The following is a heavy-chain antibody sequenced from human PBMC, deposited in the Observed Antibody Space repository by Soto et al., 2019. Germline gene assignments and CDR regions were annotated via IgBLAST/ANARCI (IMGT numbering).Heavy chain of an antibody. CDR2: IYYSGST. CDR3: ARFSSTVAGTLFDY. V-gene: IGHV4-59*01. D-gene: IGHD6-19*01. Sequence: SVTLSVPRAVWGGCFSGCYWSWIRQPPGKGLEWIGYIYYSGSTNYNPSLKSRVTISVDASKNQFSLKLSSVSAADTAVYYCARFSSTVAGTLFDYWGHGTLVTVSS. CDR1: GGCFSGCY. J-gene: IGHJ4*01.